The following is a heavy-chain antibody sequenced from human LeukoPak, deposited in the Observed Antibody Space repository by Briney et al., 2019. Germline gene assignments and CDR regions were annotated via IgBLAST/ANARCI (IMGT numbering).Heavy chain of an antibody. CDR3: ARGYCSGGSCYAVWRFDY. V-gene: IGHV1-8*01. CDR2: MNPNSGNT. J-gene: IGHJ4*02. D-gene: IGHD2-15*01. CDR1: GYTFASYD. Sequence: ASVKVSCKASGYTFASYDINWVRQATGQGLEWMGWMNPNSGNTGYAQKFQGRVTMTRNTSISTAYMELSSLGSEDTAVYYCARGYCSGGSCYAVWRFDYWGQGTLVTVSS.